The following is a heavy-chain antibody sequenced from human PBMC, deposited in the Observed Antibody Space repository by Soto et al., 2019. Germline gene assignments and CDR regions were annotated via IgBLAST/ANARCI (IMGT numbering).Heavy chain of an antibody. J-gene: IGHJ4*02. CDR2: IGGSGANT. CDR3: ARTITGYFWAGAY. CDR1: GFTFNMYA. D-gene: IGHD1-1*01. Sequence: LRLSCAASGFTFNMYAMSWVRQAPGKGLEWVSGIGGSGANTFYADFVKGRFTISRDNSKNTLYLQMDSLRAEDTAIYYCARTITGYFWAGAYWGQGTLVTVSS. V-gene: IGHV3-23*01.